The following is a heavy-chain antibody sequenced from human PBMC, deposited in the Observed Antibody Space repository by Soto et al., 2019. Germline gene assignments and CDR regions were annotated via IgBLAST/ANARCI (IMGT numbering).Heavy chain of an antibody. CDR1: GFTFDDYA. D-gene: IGHD1-26*01. V-gene: IGHV3-9*01. CDR2: ISWNSDST. Sequence: EVHLVESGGGLVQPGRSLRLSCAASGFTFDDYAMHWVRQAPGKGLEWVSGISWNSDSTGYADSVKGRFTISRDNAKNSLFLPMNSLRADDTALYFCAKDTYIIVGGTHIDFWGRGTLVSVSS. J-gene: IGHJ4*02. CDR3: AKDTYIIVGGTHIDF.